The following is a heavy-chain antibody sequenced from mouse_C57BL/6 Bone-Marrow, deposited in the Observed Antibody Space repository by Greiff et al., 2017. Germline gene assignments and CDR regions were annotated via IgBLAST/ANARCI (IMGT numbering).Heavy chain of an antibody. CDR3: ARDGDYDDYAMDY. V-gene: IGHV1-7*01. CDR1: GYTFTSYW. Sequence: VQLQESGAELAKPGASVKLSCKASGYTFTSYWMHWVKQRTGQGLEWIGYINPSSGYNKSNQKFKDKATLTAAKSSSTAYMQLSSLTYEDSAVYYCARDGDYDDYAMDYWGQGPAVTVSS. D-gene: IGHD2-4*01. J-gene: IGHJ4*01. CDR2: INPSSGYN.